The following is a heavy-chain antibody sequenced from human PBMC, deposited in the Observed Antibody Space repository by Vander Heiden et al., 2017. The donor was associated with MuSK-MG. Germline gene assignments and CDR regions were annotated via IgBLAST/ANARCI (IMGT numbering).Heavy chain of an antibody. Sequence: EVQLLESGGGLVQPGGSLSLSCAASGFPFRHYGMRWVPQAPGKGLEWVSAISGSGSSTYYADSVKGRFTISRDNSKNMLYLQMNSMRAEDTAVYYCAKDQGAGYYYFDYWGQGTLVTVSS. V-gene: IGHV3-23*01. D-gene: IGHD5-12*01. J-gene: IGHJ4*02. CDR3: AKDQGAGYYYFDY. CDR2: ISGSGSST. CDR1: GFPFRHYG.